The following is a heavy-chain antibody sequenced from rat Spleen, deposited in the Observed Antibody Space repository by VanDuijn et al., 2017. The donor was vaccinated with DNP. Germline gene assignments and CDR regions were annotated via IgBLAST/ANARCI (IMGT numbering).Heavy chain of an antibody. CDR2: ISYDGSST. Sequence: EVQLVESDGGLVQPGRSLKLSCAASGFTFSDYYMAWVRQAPTKGLEWVATISYDGSSTYYRDPVKGRFTISRDNAKSTLYLQMDSLRSEDTATYYCARQDGGYWFAYWGQGTLVTVSS. V-gene: IGHV5-29*01. CDR1: GFTFSDYY. J-gene: IGHJ3*01. D-gene: IGHD1-11*01. CDR3: ARQDGGYWFAY.